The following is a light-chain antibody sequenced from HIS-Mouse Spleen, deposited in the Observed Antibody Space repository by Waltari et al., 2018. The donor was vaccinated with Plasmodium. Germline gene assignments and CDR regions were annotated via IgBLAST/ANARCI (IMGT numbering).Light chain of an antibody. V-gene: IGLV2-14*03. CDR3: SSYTSSSTRV. J-gene: IGLJ3*02. CDR2: DVS. CDR1: SRDVGGYNY. Sequence: QSALTPPASVSGSPGQSITISSTGTSRDVGGYNYVSWYQQHPGKAPKLMIYDVSNRPSGVSNRFSGSKSGNTASLTISGLQAEDEADYYCSSYTSSSTRVFGGGTKLTVL.